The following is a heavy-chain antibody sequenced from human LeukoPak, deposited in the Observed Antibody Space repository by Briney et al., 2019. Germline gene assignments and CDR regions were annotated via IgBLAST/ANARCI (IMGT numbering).Heavy chain of an antibody. CDR2: IRFDGSTK. CDR3: AQTDV. V-gene: IGHV3-30*02. J-gene: IGHJ4*02. Sequence: HAGGSLRLSCVASGITFRSSSMHWVRQAPGKGLEWLAFIRFDGSTKYYADSVKGRFTVSRDNSKSTLYLQMNSLRAEDTAVYYWAQTDVWGQGTLVTVSS. CDR1: GITFRSSS.